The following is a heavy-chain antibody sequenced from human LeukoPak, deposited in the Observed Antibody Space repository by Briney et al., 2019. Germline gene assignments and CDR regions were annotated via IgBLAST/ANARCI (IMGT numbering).Heavy chain of an antibody. CDR2: VKQDGSER. D-gene: IGHD6-19*01. CDR3: VRLTIGCIDY. V-gene: IGHV3-7*05. J-gene: IGHJ4*02. Sequence: GGSLRLSCAASGVTFSSFWMSWVRQAPGRGLEWLATVKQDGSERYYVDSVRGRFTISRDNAKNSLFLQMNSLRAEDTAVYYCVRLTIGCIDYWGQGTLVTVSS. CDR1: GVTFSSFW.